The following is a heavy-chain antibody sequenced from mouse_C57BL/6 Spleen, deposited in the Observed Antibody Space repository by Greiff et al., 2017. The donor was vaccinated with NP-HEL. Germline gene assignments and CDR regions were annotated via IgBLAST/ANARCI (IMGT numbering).Heavy chain of an antibody. CDR3: AYYGSRNWYFDV. CDR2: IYPRSGNT. Sequence: VKLMESGAELARPGASVKLSCKASGYTFTSYGISWVKQRTGQGLEWIGEIYPRSGNTYYNEKFKGKATLTADKSSSTAYMELRSLTSEDSAVYFCAYYGSRNWYFDVWGTGTTVTVSS. D-gene: IGHD1-1*01. J-gene: IGHJ1*03. V-gene: IGHV1-81*01. CDR1: GYTFTSYG.